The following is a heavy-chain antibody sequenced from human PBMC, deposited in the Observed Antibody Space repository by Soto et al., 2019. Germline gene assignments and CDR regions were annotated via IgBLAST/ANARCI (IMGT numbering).Heavy chain of an antibody. D-gene: IGHD2-21*01. J-gene: IGHJ4*02. CDR3: ARHPTHAEITAYAAHYFES. CDR1: GVSVTSSYSY. V-gene: IGHV4-39*01. CDR2: VYYTGNT. Sequence: QLQLQESGPGLVKPSETLSLTCTVSGVSVTSSYSYWGWIRQPPGKGLEWIESVYYTGNTNYKPSLESRVTISVAPSQNQFPLILSSWPAADTAGYFCARHPTHAEITAYAAHYFESWGQGTLITVSS.